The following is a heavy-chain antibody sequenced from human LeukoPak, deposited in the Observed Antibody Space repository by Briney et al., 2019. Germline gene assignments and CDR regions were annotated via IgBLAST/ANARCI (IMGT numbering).Heavy chain of an antibody. D-gene: IGHD3-10*01. CDR2: ISYSGST. V-gene: IGHV4-59*08. CDR3: ARHRELYFFDY. CDR1: AGSISSYY. Sequence: SETLSLTCTVSAGSISSYYWSWIRQPPGRGLEWIGYISYSGSTNYNPSLKSRVTISADTSKNQVSLTLSSVTAADTAVYYCARHRELYFFDYWGQGTLVTVSS. J-gene: IGHJ4*02.